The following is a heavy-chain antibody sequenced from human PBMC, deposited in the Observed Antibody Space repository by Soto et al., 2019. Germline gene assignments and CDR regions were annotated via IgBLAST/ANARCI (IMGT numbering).Heavy chain of an antibody. CDR1: GGSISSGGYS. CDR2: IYHSGST. Sequence: SETLSLTCAVSGGSISSGGYSWSWIRQPPGKGLEWIGYIYHSGSTYYNPSLRSRVTISVDRSKNQFSLKLSSVTAADTAVYYCASYYWGLDYWGQGTLVTVSS. D-gene: IGHD3-10*01. CDR3: ASYYWGLDY. J-gene: IGHJ4*02. V-gene: IGHV4-30-2*01.